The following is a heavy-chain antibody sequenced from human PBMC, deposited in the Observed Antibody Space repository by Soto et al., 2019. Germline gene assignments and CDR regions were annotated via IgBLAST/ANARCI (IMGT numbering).Heavy chain of an antibody. Sequence: GESLKISCKGSRYSFSGYWIGWVRQMPGKGLEWMGIIYPDDSDTRYSPSFQGQVTISADKSISTAYLQWSSLKASDTAKYYCFRFRALAGTGSLDSYYYTMHVWGQGTSVTVSS. CDR2: IYPDDSDT. CDR3: FRFRALAGTGSLDSYYYTMHV. J-gene: IGHJ6*02. CDR1: RYSFSGYW. D-gene: IGHD6-19*01. V-gene: IGHV5-51*01.